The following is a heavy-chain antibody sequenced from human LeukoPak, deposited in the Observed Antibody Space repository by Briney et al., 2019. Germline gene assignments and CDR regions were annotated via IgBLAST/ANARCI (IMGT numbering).Heavy chain of an antibody. D-gene: IGHD2/OR15-2a*01. CDR2: ISDIGSI. CDR3: AGHHPRNTVDF. J-gene: IGHJ4*02. CDR1: GGSISSYY. Sequence: SETLSLTCTVSGGSISSYYWSWIRQPPGRGLEWIAYISDIGSINYNPSLKSRVTISLDTSKNQFSLKLSSVAAADTAVYYCAGHHPRNTVDFWGQGTLVTVSS. V-gene: IGHV4-59*08.